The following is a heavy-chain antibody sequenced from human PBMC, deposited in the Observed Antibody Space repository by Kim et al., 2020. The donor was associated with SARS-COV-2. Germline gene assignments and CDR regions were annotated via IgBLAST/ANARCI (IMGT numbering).Heavy chain of an antibody. CDR3: ARDRFRFFDI. V-gene: IGHV7-4-1*02. Sequence: NPTSAQGFTGRFVFSLDTSVSTAYLQISSLKAEDTAVYYCARDRFRFFDIWGQGTMVTVSS. CDR2: NP. J-gene: IGHJ3*02.